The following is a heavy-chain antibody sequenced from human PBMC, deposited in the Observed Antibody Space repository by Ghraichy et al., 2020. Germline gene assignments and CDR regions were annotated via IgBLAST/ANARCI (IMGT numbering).Heavy chain of an antibody. J-gene: IGHJ3*02. CDR1: GFTFSDYS. D-gene: IGHD2-2*01. CDR3: ARRSTMNDAFDI. CDR2: ISSSSSYI. V-gene: IGHV3-21*01. Sequence: GGSLRLSCAASGFTFSDYSMNWVRQAPGKGLEWVSFISSSSSYIYYADSVKGRFTISRDNAKKSLYLQMNSLRAEDTAVYYCARRSTMNDAFDIWGQGTMVTVSS.